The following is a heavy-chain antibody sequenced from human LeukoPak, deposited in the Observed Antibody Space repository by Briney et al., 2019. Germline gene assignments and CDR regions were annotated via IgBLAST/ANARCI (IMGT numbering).Heavy chain of an antibody. CDR1: GYTFTNYE. J-gene: IGHJ5*02. CDR3: ARSLRSNWFDP. CDR2: MNPNSGNT. Sequence: ASVKVSCKTSGYTFTNYEILWVRQAPGQGLEWMGWMNPNSGNTVHAQKFQGRVTMTRDTSTNTVYMELSSLRSEDTAVYYCARSLRSNWFDPWGQGTLVTVSS. D-gene: IGHD5-12*01. V-gene: IGHV1-8*01.